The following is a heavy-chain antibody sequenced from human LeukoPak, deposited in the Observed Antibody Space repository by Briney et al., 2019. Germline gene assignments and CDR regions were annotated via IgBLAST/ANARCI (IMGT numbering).Heavy chain of an antibody. CDR3: ASPSGDYDSSGDDY. D-gene: IGHD3-22*01. Sequence: SVKVSCKASGGTFISYAISWVRQAPGQGLEWMGRIIPILGIANYAQKFQGRVTITADKSTSTAYMELSSLRSEDTAVYYCASPSGDYDSSGDDYWGQGTLVTVSS. CDR2: IIPILGIA. V-gene: IGHV1-69*04. CDR1: GGTFISYA. J-gene: IGHJ4*02.